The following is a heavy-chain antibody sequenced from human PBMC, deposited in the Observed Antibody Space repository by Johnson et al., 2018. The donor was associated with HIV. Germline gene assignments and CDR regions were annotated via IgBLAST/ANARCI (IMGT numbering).Heavy chain of an antibody. CDR1: GFTFSSYA. V-gene: IGHV3-30*02. CDR3: ARDHSSSWYRGFGGAFDI. CDR2: IRYDGRNN. J-gene: IGHJ3*02. D-gene: IGHD6-13*01. Sequence: QVQLVESGGGVVQPGGSLRLSCAASGFTFSSYAMHWVRQAPGKGLEWVAFIRYDGRNNYYADSVKGRFTLPRDNSKNTLYLQMNSLRAEDTAVYYCARDHSSSWYRGFGGAFDIWGQGTMVTVSS.